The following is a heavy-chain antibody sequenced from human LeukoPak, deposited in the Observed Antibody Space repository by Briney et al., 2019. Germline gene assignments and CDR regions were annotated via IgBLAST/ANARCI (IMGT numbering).Heavy chain of an antibody. CDR3: ARESQAYYYGSGSPNY. D-gene: IGHD3-10*01. V-gene: IGHV3-30*04. CDR1: GFTFSSYA. Sequence: PGGSLRLSCAASGFTFSSYAMXXXXXXXXXXXXXXXXXSYXGSNKYYXDXXXGRFXXXRDNSKNTLYLQMNSLRAEDTAVYYCARESQAYYYGSGSPNYWGQGTLVTVSS. CDR2: XSYXGSNK. J-gene: IGHJ4*02.